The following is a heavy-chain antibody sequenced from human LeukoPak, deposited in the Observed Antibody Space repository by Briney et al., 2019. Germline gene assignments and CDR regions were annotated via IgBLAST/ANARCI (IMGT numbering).Heavy chain of an antibody. CDR2: INPSGGST. D-gene: IGHD7-27*01. Sequence: ASVKVSCTASGYTFTSDYMHWVRQAPGQGLGWMGIINPSGGSTNYAQKFQGRVTMTRETSTSTVYMELSSLRSEETAVYYCASESGSELGGPYYYYGMDVWGQGTTVTVSS. V-gene: IGHV1-46*01. CDR1: GYTFTSDY. CDR3: ASESGSELGGPYYYYGMDV. J-gene: IGHJ6*02.